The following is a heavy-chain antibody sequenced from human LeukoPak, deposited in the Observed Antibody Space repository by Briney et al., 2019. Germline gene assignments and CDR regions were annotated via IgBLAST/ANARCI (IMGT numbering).Heavy chain of an antibody. V-gene: IGHV3-20*04. Sequence: GGSLRLSCAASGFTFDDYGMSWVRQAPGKGLEWVSGINWNGGNTGYADSVKGRFTISRDNAKNSLYLQMNSLRAEDTALYYCARELAGGTMVRGVMTQSYYYYYMDVWGKGTTVTVSS. CDR1: GFTFDDYG. CDR2: INWNGGNT. D-gene: IGHD3-10*01. CDR3: ARELAGGTMVRGVMTQSYYYYYMDV. J-gene: IGHJ6*03.